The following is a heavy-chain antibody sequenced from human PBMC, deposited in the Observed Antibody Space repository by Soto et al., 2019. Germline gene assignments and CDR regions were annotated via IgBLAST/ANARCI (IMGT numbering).Heavy chain of an antibody. CDR2: INPSGGST. D-gene: IGHD3-22*01. CDR3: ARDPSYYYDSSGPRAFDI. CDR1: GYTFTSYG. V-gene: IGHV1-46*01. J-gene: IGHJ3*02. Sequence: ASVKVSCKASGYTFTSYGISWVRQAPGQGLEWMGIINPSGGSTSYAQKFQGRVTMTRDTSTSTVYMELSSLRSEDTAVYYCARDPSYYYDSSGPRAFDIWGQGTMVTVSS.